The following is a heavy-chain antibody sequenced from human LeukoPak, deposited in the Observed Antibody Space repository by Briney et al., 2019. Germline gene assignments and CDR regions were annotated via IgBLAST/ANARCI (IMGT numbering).Heavy chain of an antibody. V-gene: IGHV4-31*03. Sequence: SETLSLTCTVSGGSISSGGYYWSWIRQHPGKGLEWIGYIYYSGSTYYNPSLKSRVTISVDTSKNQFSLKLSSVTAADTAVYYCAKNAYYDILTGYFGKIYFDYWGQGTLVTVSS. CDR2: IYYSGST. CDR3: AKNAYYDILTGYFGKIYFDY. J-gene: IGHJ4*02. D-gene: IGHD3-9*01. CDR1: GGSISSGGYY.